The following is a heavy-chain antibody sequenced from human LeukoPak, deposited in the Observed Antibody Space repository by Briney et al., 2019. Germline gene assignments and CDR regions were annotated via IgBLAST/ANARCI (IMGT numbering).Heavy chain of an antibody. Sequence: SETLSLTCTVSGYSISSGYYWGWIRQPPGKGLEWTGSIDHSGSTYYNPSLKSRITISVDTSKNQFSLKLSSVTAADTALYYCARRVRGVNDAFDIWGQRTMVTVSS. V-gene: IGHV4-38-2*02. D-gene: IGHD3-10*01. J-gene: IGHJ3*02. CDR2: IDHSGST. CDR1: GYSISSGYY. CDR3: ARRVRGVNDAFDI.